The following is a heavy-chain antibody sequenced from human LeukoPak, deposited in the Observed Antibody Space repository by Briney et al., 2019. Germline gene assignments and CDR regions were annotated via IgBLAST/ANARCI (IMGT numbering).Heavy chain of an antibody. CDR3: ARDFGYSSSWYAGVYYYYGMDV. CDR2: INAGNGNT. J-gene: IGHJ6*02. V-gene: IGHV1-3*01. CDR1: GYTFTSYA. D-gene: IGHD6-13*01. Sequence: GASVKVSCKASGYTFTSYAMHWVRQAPGQRLEWMGWINAGNGNTKYSQKFQGRVTITRDTSASTAYMELSSLRSEDTAVYYCARDFGYSSSWYAGVYYYYGMDVWGQGTTVTVSS.